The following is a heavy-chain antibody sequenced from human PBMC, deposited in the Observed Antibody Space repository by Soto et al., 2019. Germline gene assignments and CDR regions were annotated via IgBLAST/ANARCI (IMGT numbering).Heavy chain of an antibody. CDR1: GFTFSSYS. Sequence: GGSLRLSCAASGFTFSSYSMNWVRQAPGKGLEWVSSISSSSSYIYYADSVKGRFTISRDNAKNSLYLQMNSLRAEDTAVYYCARVKSVYYYYGMDVWGQGTTVTVSS. CDR3: ARVKSVYYYYGMDV. CDR2: ISSSSSYI. J-gene: IGHJ6*02. D-gene: IGHD3-9*01. V-gene: IGHV3-21*01.